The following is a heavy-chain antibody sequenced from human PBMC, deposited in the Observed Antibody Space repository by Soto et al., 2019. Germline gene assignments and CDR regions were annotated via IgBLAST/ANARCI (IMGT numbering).Heavy chain of an antibody. V-gene: IGHV1-46*01. CDR1: GSTFTSYY. Sequence: ASLKVSCNSSGSTFTSYYMHCVRQAPGQGLEWMGIINPSGGSTSYAQKFQGRVTMTRDTSTSTVYMELSSLRSEDTAVYYCALVYFRASKWDYWGQGTLVTVSS. D-gene: IGHD1-20*01. CDR2: INPSGGST. J-gene: IGHJ4*02. CDR3: ALVYFRASKWDY.